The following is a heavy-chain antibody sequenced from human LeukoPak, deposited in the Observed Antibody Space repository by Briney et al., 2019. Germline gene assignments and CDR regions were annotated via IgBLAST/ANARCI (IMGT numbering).Heavy chain of an antibody. CDR1: GYTFTGYY. CDR3: ARGDSSGWDWFDP. Sequence: ASVKVSCKAAGYTFTGYYMHWVRQAPGQEREWMGWINPNSGGTNYAQKFRGWVTMTRDTSISTAYMELSRLRSDDTAVYYCARGDSSGWDWFDPWGQGTLVTVSS. J-gene: IGHJ5*02. CDR2: INPNSGGT. D-gene: IGHD6-19*01. V-gene: IGHV1-2*04.